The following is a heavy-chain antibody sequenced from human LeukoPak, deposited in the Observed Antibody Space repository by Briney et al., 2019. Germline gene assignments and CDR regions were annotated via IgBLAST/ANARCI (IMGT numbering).Heavy chain of an antibody. CDR1: GFTVSTNY. Sequence: GESLRLSCAASGFTVSTNYMSWVRQAPGKGLEWVAVIYSGGSKYYSDSVKGRFTISRDKSKNTLYLQMDSLRPDDTAVYYCARMWGKIAATGLSRGYWGQGTLVTVSS. D-gene: IGHD6-13*01. CDR2: IYSGGSK. CDR3: ARMWGKIAATGLSRGY. J-gene: IGHJ4*02. V-gene: IGHV3-66*02.